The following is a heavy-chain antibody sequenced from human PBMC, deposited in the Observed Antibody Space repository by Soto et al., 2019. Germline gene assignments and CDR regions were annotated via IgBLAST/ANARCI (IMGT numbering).Heavy chain of an antibody. D-gene: IGHD3-10*01. V-gene: IGHV4-34*01. CDR3: ARVRRGGNYYYYYGMDV. Sequence: QVQLQQWGAGLLKPSETLSLTCAVYGGSFSGYYWSWIRQPPGKGLEWIGEINHSGSTNYNPSLKSRVTISVDTSKNQFSLKLSSVTAADTAVYYCARVRRGGNYYYYYGMDVWGQGTTVTVSS. CDR2: INHSGST. J-gene: IGHJ6*02. CDR1: GGSFSGYY.